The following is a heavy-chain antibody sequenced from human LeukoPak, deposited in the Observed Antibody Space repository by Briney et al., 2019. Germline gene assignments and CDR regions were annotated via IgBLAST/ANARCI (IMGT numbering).Heavy chain of an antibody. J-gene: IGHJ6*03. CDR2: IYSGGST. Sequence: GGSLRLSCAASGFTVSSNYMSWVRQAPGKGLEWVSVIYSGGSTYYADSVKGRFTISRDNSKNTLYLQMNSLRAEDTAVYYCAGDFIHRRGHYYYMDVWGKGTTVTVSS. V-gene: IGHV3-53*01. CDR3: AGDFIHRRGHYYYMDV. CDR1: GFTVSSNY.